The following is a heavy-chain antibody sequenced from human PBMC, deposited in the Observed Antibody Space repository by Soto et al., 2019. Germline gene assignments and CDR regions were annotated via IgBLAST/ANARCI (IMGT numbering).Heavy chain of an antibody. J-gene: IGHJ5*02. D-gene: IGHD3-22*01. Sequence: KTSETLSLTCTVSGGSISSRGYYWGWIRQPPGKGLEWIGTIYYSGSTYYNPSLKSRVTISVDTSKNQFSLKLSSVTAADTAVYYCARGRPFPIYYDSSGYYRWFDPWGQGTLVTVSS. CDR1: GGSISSRGYY. CDR3: ARGRPFPIYYDSSGYYRWFDP. CDR2: IYYSGST. V-gene: IGHV4-39*07.